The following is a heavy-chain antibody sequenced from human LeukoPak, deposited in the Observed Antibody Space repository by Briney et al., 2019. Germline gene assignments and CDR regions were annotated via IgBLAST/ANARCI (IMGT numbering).Heavy chain of an antibody. CDR2: ISSSGST. Sequence: SETLSLTCTVSGYSISSGYYWGWIRQPAGRGLEWIGRISSSGSTNYNPSLKSRVTISVDTSKNQFSLKLSSVTAADTAVYFCARGPYSYDRSGAFDIWGQGTMVTVSS. J-gene: IGHJ3*02. CDR1: GYSISSGYY. CDR3: ARGPYSYDRSGAFDI. V-gene: IGHV4-38-2*02. D-gene: IGHD3-22*01.